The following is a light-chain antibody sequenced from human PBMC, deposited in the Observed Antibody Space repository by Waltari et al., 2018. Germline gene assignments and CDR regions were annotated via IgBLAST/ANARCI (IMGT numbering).Light chain of an antibody. J-gene: IGKJ4*01. Sequence: DILMTQSPAALSVSPGERATFSCSASQSISSNLAWYQQKPGQAPRLLIFDASTRATGGPARFRGSGSGTEFTLTLSSLQSEDSAIYYCQQYNRWPPLTFGGGTKVEIK. V-gene: IGKV3-15*01. CDR2: DAS. CDR1: QSISSN. CDR3: QQYNRWPPLT.